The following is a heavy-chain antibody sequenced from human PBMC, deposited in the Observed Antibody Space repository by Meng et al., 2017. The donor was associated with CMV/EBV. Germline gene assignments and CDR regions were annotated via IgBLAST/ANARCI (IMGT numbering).Heavy chain of an antibody. J-gene: IGHJ4*02. Sequence: SETLSLTCAVYGGSFSGYYWSWIRQPPGKGLEWIGEINHSGSTNYNPSLKSRVTISVDTSKNQFSLKLSSVTAADTAVYYCARVPRIAARRGYFDYWGQGTLVTVSS. V-gene: IGHV4-34*01. CDR3: ARVPRIAARRGYFDY. D-gene: IGHD6-6*01. CDR2: INHSGST. CDR1: GGSFSGYY.